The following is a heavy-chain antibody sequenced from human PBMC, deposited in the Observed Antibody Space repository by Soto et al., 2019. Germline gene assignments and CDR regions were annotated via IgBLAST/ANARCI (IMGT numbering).Heavy chain of an antibody. Sequence: EVQLLESGGDLVQPGESLRLSCAASGFTFRNYAMNWVRQAPGKGLEWVSCISSSGDSTYYADSVKGRFTVSRDNSKNTLYLQMRSLRAEDTALYYCARYYDSGSYNHDYGMDVWGQGTTVTVSS. D-gene: IGHD3-10*01. V-gene: IGHV3-23*01. CDR2: ISSSGDST. CDR3: ARYYDSGSYNHDYGMDV. CDR1: GFTFRNYA. J-gene: IGHJ6*02.